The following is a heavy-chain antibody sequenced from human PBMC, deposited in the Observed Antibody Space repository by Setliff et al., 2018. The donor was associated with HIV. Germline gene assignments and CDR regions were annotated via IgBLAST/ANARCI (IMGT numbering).Heavy chain of an antibody. CDR2: INSDGSST. V-gene: IGHV3-74*03. Sequence: PGGSLRLSCAASGFTFSSYWMHWVRQAPGKGLVWVARINSDGSSTKYADSVRGRFTISRGNAKNTVYLQLTSLRAEDTAVYYCARGPQYNFWGGYLGLWGQGTLVTAPQ. CDR3: ARGPQYNFWGGYLGL. J-gene: IGHJ4*02. D-gene: IGHD3-3*01. CDR1: GFTFSSYW.